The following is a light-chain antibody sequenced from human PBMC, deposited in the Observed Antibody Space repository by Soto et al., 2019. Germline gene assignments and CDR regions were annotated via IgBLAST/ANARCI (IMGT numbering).Light chain of an antibody. Sequence: IERTQSPDSMSVAPGGRTILKRRASQSISTKLAWYQQKPGQAPRLLIYGASSRATGIPDRFSGSGSGTVFTLTISRLEPEDFGVYYCQQYNNWARATFGGGTKVDIK. CDR3: QQYNNWARAT. J-gene: IGKJ4*01. CDR2: GAS. V-gene: IGKV3D-15*01. CDR1: QSISTK.